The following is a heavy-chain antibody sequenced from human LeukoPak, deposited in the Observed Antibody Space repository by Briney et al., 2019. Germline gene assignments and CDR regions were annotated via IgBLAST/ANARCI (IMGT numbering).Heavy chain of an antibody. CDR1: GGSISSGGYS. D-gene: IGHD3-10*01. CDR2: IYHSGST. CDR3: ARDQYYYGSGSYSGAFDI. J-gene: IGHJ3*02. Sequence: PSQTLSLTCAVSGGSISSGGYSWSWTRQPPGKGLEWIGYIYHSGSTYYNPSLKSRVTISVDRSKNQFSLKLSSVTAADTAVYYCARDQYYYGSGSYSGAFDIWGQGTMVTVSS. V-gene: IGHV4-30-2*01.